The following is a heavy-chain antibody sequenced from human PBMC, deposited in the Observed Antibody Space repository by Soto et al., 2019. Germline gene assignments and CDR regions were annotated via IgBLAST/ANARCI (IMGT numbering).Heavy chain of an antibody. CDR3: ATQGFYRMGV. J-gene: IGHJ6*02. V-gene: IGHV4-4*02. CDR1: GDNIIGDNW. CDR2: IHHSGAT. Sequence: SETLSLTCAVSGDNIIGDNWWSWVRQPPGKGLEWIGEIHHSGATNYNPSLKSRVTISVDKSKNQFSLKLNSVTAADTAMFYCATQGFYRMGVWGRGTTVTVSS.